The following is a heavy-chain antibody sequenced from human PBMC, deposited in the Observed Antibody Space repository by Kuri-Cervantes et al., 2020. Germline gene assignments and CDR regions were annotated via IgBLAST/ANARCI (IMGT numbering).Heavy chain of an antibody. V-gene: IGHV1-3*01. CDR2: INAGNGNT. D-gene: IGHD2-2*01. CDR3: AKGVPAAMLSWFDP. J-gene: IGHJ5*02. CDR1: GYTFTTYA. Sequence: ASVKVSCKASGYTFTTYAIHWVRQVPGQRLEWLGWINAGNGNTRYSPKFQGRVTITRDTSASTAYMELSSLRSEDTAVYYCAKGVPAAMLSWFDPWGQGTLVTVSS.